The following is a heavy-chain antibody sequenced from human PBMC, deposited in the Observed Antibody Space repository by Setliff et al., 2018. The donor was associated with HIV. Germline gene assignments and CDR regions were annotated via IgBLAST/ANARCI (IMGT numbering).Heavy chain of an antibody. V-gene: IGHV4-38-2*01. CDR2: IYHSGGT. CDR3: ARGDRYYGSGGDYVGGWYYFDI. D-gene: IGHD3-10*01. J-gene: IGHJ4*02. CDR1: GYSISSGYY. Sequence: LTCAVSGYSISSGYYWGWIRQPPGKGLQWIGSIYHSGGTYYNPSLKSRVTISVDTSKNQFSLKLSSVTAADTAVYYCARGDRYYGSGGDYVGGWYYFDIWGQGTLVTVSS.